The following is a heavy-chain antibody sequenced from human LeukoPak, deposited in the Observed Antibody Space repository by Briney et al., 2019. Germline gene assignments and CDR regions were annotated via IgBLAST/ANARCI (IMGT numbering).Heavy chain of an antibody. V-gene: IGHV3-23*01. Sequence: GGSLRLSCAASAFSLSAYNMNWVRQAPGKGLEWVSAISGSGGSTYYADSVKGRFTISRDNSKNTLYLQMNSLRVEDTAVYYCARGRGWIYDSWGRGTLVTVSS. CDR1: AFSLSAYN. J-gene: IGHJ4*02. D-gene: IGHD6-19*01. CDR2: ISGSGGST. CDR3: ARGRGWIYDS.